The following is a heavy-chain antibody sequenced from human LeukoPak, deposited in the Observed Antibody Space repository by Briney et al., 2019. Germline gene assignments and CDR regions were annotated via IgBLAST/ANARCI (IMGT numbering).Heavy chain of an antibody. CDR1: GYSFTTYW. D-gene: IGHD6-19*01. CDR2: IYPGDSDT. Sequence: GESLKISCQGSGYSFTTYWIGWVRQMPGKGLEWMGIIYPGDSDTRYSPSFHGQVTFSADKSISPAYLQWDSLNDSHTAMYYCARSHSSGWYYWGQGTLVTVSS. V-gene: IGHV5-51*01. J-gene: IGHJ4*02. CDR3: ARSHSSGWYY.